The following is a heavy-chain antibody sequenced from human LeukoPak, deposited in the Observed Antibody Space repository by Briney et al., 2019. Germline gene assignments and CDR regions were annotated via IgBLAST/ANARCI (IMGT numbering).Heavy chain of an antibody. CDR2: DT. CDR1: GYRFTSYW. J-gene: IGHJ4*02. CDR3: ARIRRAAAGTPFDY. Sequence: GESLKISCRGSGYRFTSYWIGWVRQMPGKGLEWMGIDTRYSPSLQGQVTISADKSISTAYLQWSSLKAPDTAIYYCARIRRAAAGTPFDYWGQGILVTVSS. V-gene: IGHV5-51*01. D-gene: IGHD6-13*01.